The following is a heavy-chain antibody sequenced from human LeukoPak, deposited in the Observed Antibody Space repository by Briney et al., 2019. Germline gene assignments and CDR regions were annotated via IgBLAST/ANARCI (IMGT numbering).Heavy chain of an antibody. D-gene: IGHD6-19*01. CDR1: GFTFDDYA. V-gene: IGHV3-43D*04. Sequence: GGSLRPSCAASGFTFDDYAMHWVRQAPGKGLEWVSPISWDGGSTYYADSVKGRFTISRDNSKNSLYLQMNSLRAEDTALYYCAKDGYSSGWRGVDYWGQGTLVTVSS. J-gene: IGHJ4*02. CDR3: AKDGYSSGWRGVDY. CDR2: ISWDGGST.